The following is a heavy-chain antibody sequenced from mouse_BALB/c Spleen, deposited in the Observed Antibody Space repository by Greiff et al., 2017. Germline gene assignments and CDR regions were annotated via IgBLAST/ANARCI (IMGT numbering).Heavy chain of an antibody. D-gene: IGHD2-14*01. CDR3: ARGEADRSFAY. V-gene: IGHV1-47*01. CDR1: GYTFTTYP. J-gene: IGHJ3*01. CDR2: FHPYNDDT. Sequence: VKLMESGAELVKPGASVKMSCKAFGYTFTTYPIEWVKQNHGKSLEWIGNFHPYNDDTKYNEKFKGKAKLTVEKSSSTVYLELSRLTSDDSAVYYSARGEADRSFAYWGQGTLVTVSA.